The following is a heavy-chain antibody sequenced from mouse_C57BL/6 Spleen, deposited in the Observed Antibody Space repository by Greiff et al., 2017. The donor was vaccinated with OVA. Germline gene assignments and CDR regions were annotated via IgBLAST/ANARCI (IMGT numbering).Heavy chain of an antibody. CDR1: GYTFTDYY. J-gene: IGHJ2*01. V-gene: IGHV1-26*01. CDR2: INPNNGGT. CDR3: ARIHYSIYFDY. D-gene: IGHD2-5*01. Sequence: EVQLQQSGPELVKPGASVKISCKASGYTFTDYYMNWVKQSHGKSLEWIGDINPNNGGTSYNQKFKGKATLTVDKSSSTAYMELRSLTSEDSAVYYCARIHYSIYFDYWGQGTTLTVSS.